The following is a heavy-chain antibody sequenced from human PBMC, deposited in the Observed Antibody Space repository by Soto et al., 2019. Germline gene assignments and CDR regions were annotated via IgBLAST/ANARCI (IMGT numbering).Heavy chain of an antibody. Sequence: SETLSLTCTVSGGSISSYYWSWIRQPPGRGLEWIGYIYYSGSTNYNPSLKSRVTISVDTSKNQFSLKLSSVTAADTAVYYCAREDVYSGYVDYWGQGTLVTVSS. J-gene: IGHJ4*02. V-gene: IGHV4-59*01. CDR2: IYYSGST. D-gene: IGHD5-12*01. CDR3: AREDVYSGYVDY. CDR1: GGSISSYY.